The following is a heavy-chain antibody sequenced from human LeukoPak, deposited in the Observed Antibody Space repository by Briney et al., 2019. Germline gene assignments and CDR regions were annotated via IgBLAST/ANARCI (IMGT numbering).Heavy chain of an antibody. J-gene: IGHJ4*02. Sequence: PGGSLRLSCAASGFTFSSYSMNWVRQAPGKGLEWVSYISSSSSTIYYADSVKGRFTISRDNAKNSLYLQMNSLRAEDTAVYYCAREGTTIFGVVTFDYWGQGTLVTVSS. V-gene: IGHV3-48*01. CDR2: ISSSSSTI. CDR1: GFTFSSYS. CDR3: AREGTTIFGVVTFDY. D-gene: IGHD3-3*01.